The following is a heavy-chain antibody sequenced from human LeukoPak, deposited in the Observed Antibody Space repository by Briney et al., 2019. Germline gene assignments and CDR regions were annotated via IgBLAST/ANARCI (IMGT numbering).Heavy chain of an antibody. CDR3: ATSYYDSSGYYFGDAFDI. CDR1: GFTFSSYW. CDR2: INSDGSST. V-gene: IGHV3-74*01. D-gene: IGHD3-22*01. Sequence: GGSLRLSCAASGFTFSSYWMHWVRQAPGKGLVWVSGINSDGSSTSYADSVKGRFTISRDNAKNRLYLQMNSLRAEDTAVYYYATSYYDSSGYYFGDAFDIWGQGTMVTVSS. J-gene: IGHJ3*02.